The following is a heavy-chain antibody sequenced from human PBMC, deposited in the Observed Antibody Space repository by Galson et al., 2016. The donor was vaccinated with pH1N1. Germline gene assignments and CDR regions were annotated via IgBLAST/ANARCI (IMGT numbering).Heavy chain of an antibody. J-gene: IGHJ3*02. D-gene: IGHD1-14*01. V-gene: IGHV3-9*01. CDR1: GFTFGYHG. CDR3: LTDSGDGNRNLVPHDAFDI. Sequence: SLRLSCAAAGFTFGYHGMHWVRQVPGTGLEWVSGINWSSGSIAYAYSVRGRFNISRDNAKNSLYLQMNSLRPEDTALYYRLTDSGDGNRNLVPHDAFDIWCQGTMVTVSS. CDR2: INWSSGSI.